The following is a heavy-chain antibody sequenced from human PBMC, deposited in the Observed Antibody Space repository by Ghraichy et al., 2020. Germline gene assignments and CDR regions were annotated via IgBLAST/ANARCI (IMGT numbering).Heavy chain of an antibody. CDR3: ARGLARYGDYIDH. D-gene: IGHD4-17*01. CDR2: IFQSGGT. J-gene: IGHJ4*02. CDR1: GGSTNTADYY. Sequence: LTCTVSGGSTNTADYYWAWIRQTRGTGLEWIGSIFQSGGTYYNPSLESRVTISVDTSKNQFSLTLTSVTAADTALYFCARGLARYGDYIDHWGQGTRVTVSS. V-gene: IGHV4-39*02.